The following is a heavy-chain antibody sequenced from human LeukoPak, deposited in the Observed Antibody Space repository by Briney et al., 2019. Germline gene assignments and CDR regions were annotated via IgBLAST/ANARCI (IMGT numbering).Heavy chain of an antibody. CDR3: ARGLPLGYCTYGVCYPPKHLDF. V-gene: IGHV1-18*01. CDR2: ISAYNGNT. D-gene: IGHD2-8*01. CDR1: GYTFTSYG. Sequence: SVTVSCKSSGYTFTSYGISWVRQAPGHGLEWMGWISAYNGNTNYAQKLQGRVTMTTNTSTSTAYMELSSLTSDDTAVYFCARGLPLGYCTYGVCYPPKHLDFWGQGTLVTVSS. J-gene: IGHJ4*02.